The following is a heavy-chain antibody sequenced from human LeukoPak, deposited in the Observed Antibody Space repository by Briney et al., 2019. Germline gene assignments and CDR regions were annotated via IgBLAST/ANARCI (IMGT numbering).Heavy chain of an antibody. Sequence: RASVKVSCKASVYTFTSYDINWVRQATGQGLEWMGWMNPNSGNTGYAQKFQGRVTMTRNTSISTAYMELSSLRSEDTAVYYCARWVYYYDSSGYPGGNNWFDPWGQGTLVTVSS. D-gene: IGHD3-22*01. J-gene: IGHJ5*02. CDR2: MNPNSGNT. V-gene: IGHV1-8*01. CDR1: VYTFTSYD. CDR3: ARWVYYYDSSGYPGGNNWFDP.